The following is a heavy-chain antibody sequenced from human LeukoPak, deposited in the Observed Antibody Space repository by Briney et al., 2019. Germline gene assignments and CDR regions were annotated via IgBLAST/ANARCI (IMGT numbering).Heavy chain of an antibody. CDR2: ISGSGGST. CDR3: ARDLRAPYGDLHYYYYGMDV. D-gene: IGHD4-17*01. J-gene: IGHJ6*02. CDR1: GFTFSSYA. V-gene: IGHV3-23*01. Sequence: GGSLRPSCAASGFTFSSYAMSWVRQAPGKGLEWVSAISGSGGSTYYADSVKGRFTISRDNSKNTLYLQMNSLRAEDTAVYYCARDLRAPYGDLHYYYYGMDVWGQGTTVTVSS.